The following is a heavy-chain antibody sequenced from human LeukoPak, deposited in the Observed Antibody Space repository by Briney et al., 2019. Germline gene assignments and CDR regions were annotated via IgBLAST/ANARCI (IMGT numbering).Heavy chain of an antibody. V-gene: IGHV3-23*01. D-gene: IGHD2-2*01. J-gene: IGHJ4*02. CDR2: ISGSGGST. Sequence: LAGGSLRLSCAASGFTFSSYAMSWVRQAPGKGLEWVSAISGSGGSTYYADSVKGRFTISRDNSKNTLYLQMNSLRAEDTAVYYCAKDPLPYCSSTSRYYFDYWGQGTLVTVSS. CDR1: GFTFSSYA. CDR3: AKDPLPYCSSTSRYYFDY.